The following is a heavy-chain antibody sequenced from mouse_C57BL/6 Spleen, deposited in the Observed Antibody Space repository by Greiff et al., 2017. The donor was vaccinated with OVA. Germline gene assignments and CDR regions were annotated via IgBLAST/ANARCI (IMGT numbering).Heavy chain of an antibody. CDR1: GYTFTSYG. V-gene: IGHV1-81*01. J-gene: IGHJ3*01. Sequence: VKLVESGAELARPGASVKLSCKASGYTFTSYGISWVKQRTGQGLEWIGEIYPRSGNTYYNEKFKGKATLTADKSSSTAYMELRSLTSEDSAVYFCAGGNYAAYWGQGTLVTVSA. CDR3: AGGNYAAY. CDR2: IYPRSGNT. D-gene: IGHD2-1*01.